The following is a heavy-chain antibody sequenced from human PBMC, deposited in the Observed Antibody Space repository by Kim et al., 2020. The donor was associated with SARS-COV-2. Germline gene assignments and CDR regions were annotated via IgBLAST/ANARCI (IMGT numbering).Heavy chain of an antibody. CDR3: ARETSDTVTAGCSFDL. J-gene: IGHJ2*01. CDR2: IGRGGDT. D-gene: IGHD2-21*02. V-gene: IGHV3-13*01. CDR1: GFTFSSSD. Sequence: GGSLRLSCAASGFTFSSSDFHWVRQAAGKGLEWVSAIGRGGDTYYPGSVEGRFTISRENAKNSLYLQMNNLRAGDSAVYYCARETSDTVTAGCSFDLWGRGTLVTVSP.